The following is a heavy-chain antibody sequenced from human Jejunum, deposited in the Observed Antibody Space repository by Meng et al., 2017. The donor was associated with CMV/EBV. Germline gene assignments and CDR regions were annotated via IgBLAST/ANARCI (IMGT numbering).Heavy chain of an antibody. CDR1: GGTFSSYA. CDR2: IIPIFGTA. J-gene: IGHJ5*02. Sequence: ASGGTFSSYAISWVRQAPGQGLGWMGGIIPIFGTANYAQKFQGRVTITTDESTSTAYMELSSLRSEDTAVYYCARDQEGLNWFDPWGQGTLVTVSS. CDR3: ARDQEGLNWFDP. V-gene: IGHV1-69*05.